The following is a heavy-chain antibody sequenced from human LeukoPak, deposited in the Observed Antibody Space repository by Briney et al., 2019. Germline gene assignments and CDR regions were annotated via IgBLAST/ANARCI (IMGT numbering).Heavy chain of an antibody. D-gene: IGHD6-13*01. CDR3: ARGLGSSWDVYYYMDV. CDR2: ISGSGGST. Sequence: GGSLRLSCAASGFTFSSYAMSWVRQAPGKGLEWVSAISGSGGSTYYADSVKGRFTISRDNSKNTLYLQMNSLRAEDTAVYYCARGLGSSWDVYYYMDVWGKGTTVTVSS. J-gene: IGHJ6*03. V-gene: IGHV3-23*01. CDR1: GFTFSSYA.